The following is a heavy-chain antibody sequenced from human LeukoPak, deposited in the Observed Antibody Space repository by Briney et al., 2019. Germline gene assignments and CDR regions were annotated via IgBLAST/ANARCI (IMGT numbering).Heavy chain of an antibody. V-gene: IGHV4-61*05. CDR3: ARHNLYCSGGSCYPNWFDP. CDR2: IYSSGST. Sequence: SETLSLTCTVSGGSISSNTYYWGWIRQPPGKGLEWIGYIYSSGSTNYNPSLKSRVTISVDTSKNQFSLKLSSVTAADTAVYYCARHNLYCSGGSCYPNWFDPWGQGTLVTVSS. J-gene: IGHJ5*02. CDR1: GGSISSNTYY. D-gene: IGHD2-15*01.